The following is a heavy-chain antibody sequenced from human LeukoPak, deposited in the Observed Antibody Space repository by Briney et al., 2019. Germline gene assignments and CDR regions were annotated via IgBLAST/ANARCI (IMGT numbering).Heavy chain of an antibody. CDR1: GGSFSGYY. Sequence: PSETLSLTCAVYGGSFSGYYWSWIRHPPGKGLEWIGEINHSGSTNYNPSLKSRVTISVDTSKNQFSLKLSSVTAADTAVYYCARGYDFWSGVFDYWGQGTLVTVSS. V-gene: IGHV4-34*01. CDR3: ARGYDFWSGVFDY. CDR2: INHSGST. D-gene: IGHD3-3*01. J-gene: IGHJ4*02.